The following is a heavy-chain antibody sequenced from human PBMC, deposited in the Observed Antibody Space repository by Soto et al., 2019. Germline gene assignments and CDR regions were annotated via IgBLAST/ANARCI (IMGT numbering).Heavy chain of an antibody. V-gene: IGHV3-30-3*01. CDR1: GFTFSSYA. D-gene: IGHD3-9*01. CDR3: ARGTVRYFDWLLSGKKYFDY. Sequence: QVQLVESGGGVVQPGRSLRLSCAASGFTFSSYAMHWVRQAPGKGLEWVAVISYDGSNKYYADSVKGRFTISRDNSKNTLYLQMNSLRAEETAVYYCARGTVRYFDWLLSGKKYFDYWGQGTLVTVSS. J-gene: IGHJ4*02. CDR2: ISYDGSNK.